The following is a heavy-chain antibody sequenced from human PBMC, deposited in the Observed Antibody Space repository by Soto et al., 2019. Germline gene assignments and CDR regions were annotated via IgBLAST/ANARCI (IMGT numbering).Heavy chain of an antibody. D-gene: IGHD3-10*01. V-gene: IGHV4-59*01. CDR1: DDSISNYY. J-gene: IGHJ5*02. CDR3: ARLGVMVRGSSNWFDP. Sequence: KPSETLSLTCTVSDDSISNYYWSWIRQPPGKGLEWIGSIYYIGSTNYNPSLKSRVTISVDTSQNELSLKLTSVTAADTAAYYCARLGVMVRGSSNWFDPWGQGTLVTVSS. CDR2: IYYIGST.